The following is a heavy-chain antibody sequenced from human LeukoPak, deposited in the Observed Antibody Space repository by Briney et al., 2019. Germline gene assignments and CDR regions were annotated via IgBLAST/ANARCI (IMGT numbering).Heavy chain of an antibody. J-gene: IGHJ5*02. Sequence: GGSLRLSCPASGFTFSSYAMHWVRQAPGKGLEYVSAISSNGGSTYYADSVKGRFTISRDNSKNTLYLQMSSLRAEDTAVYYCVRVADSSSWYGWFDPWGQGTLVTVSS. D-gene: IGHD6-13*01. CDR1: GFTFSSYA. CDR3: VRVADSSSWYGWFDP. CDR2: ISSNGGST. V-gene: IGHV3-64D*06.